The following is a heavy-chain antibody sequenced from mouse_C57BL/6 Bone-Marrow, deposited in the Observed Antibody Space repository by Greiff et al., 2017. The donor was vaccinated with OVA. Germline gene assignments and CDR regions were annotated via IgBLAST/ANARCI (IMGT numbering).Heavy chain of an antibody. CDR3: ATSYYSNYGFAY. V-gene: IGHV5-17*01. D-gene: IGHD2-5*01. CDR2: ISSGSSTI. J-gene: IGHJ3*01. CDR1: GFTFSDYG. Sequence: EVQLQESGGGLVKPGGSLKLSCAASGFTFSDYGMHWVRQAPEKGLEWVAYISSGSSTIYYADTVKGRFTISRDNAKNTLFLQLTSLRSEDTAMYYCATSYYSNYGFAYWGQGTLVTVSA.